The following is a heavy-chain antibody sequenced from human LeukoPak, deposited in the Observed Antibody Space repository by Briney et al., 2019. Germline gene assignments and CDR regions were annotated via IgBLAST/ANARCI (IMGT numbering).Heavy chain of an antibody. V-gene: IGHV1-18*01. CDR1: GYTFTSYG. CDR2: ISAYNGNT. CDR3: ARDVSGCSSTCCYFAPNNWFDP. D-gene: IGHD2-2*01. Sequence: ASVKVSCKASGYTFTSYGISWVRQAPGQGLEWMGWISAYNGNTNYAQKLQGRVTMTTDTSTSTAYMELRSLRSDDTAVYYCARDVSGCSSTCCYFAPNNWFDPWGQGTLVTVSS. J-gene: IGHJ5*02.